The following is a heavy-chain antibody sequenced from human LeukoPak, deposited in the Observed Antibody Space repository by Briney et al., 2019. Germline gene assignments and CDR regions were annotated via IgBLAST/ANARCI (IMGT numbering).Heavy chain of an antibody. J-gene: IGHJ4*02. CDR1: GLTTRNSW. V-gene: IGHV3-7*04. CDR2: IDPDGTDL. Sequence: GGSLRLPCAVSGLTTRNSWMSWVRQAPGKGLEWVANIDPDGTDLYYMDSVKGRFTVSRDNDKNSLYLQMHSLRVEDTATYYCVRGSSSFWGQGTLVTV. D-gene: IGHD2-2*01. CDR3: VRGSSSF.